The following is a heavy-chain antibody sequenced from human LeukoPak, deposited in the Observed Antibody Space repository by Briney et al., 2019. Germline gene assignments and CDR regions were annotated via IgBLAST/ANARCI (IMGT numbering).Heavy chain of an antibody. V-gene: IGHV3-15*01. Sequence: GGSLRLSCAASGFTFSNAWMSWVRQAPGKGLEWVGRIKSKTDGGTTDYAAPVKGRFTISRDDSKNTLYLQMNSLKTEDTAVYYCTSLSSGWYRADYWDQGTLVTVSS. CDR3: TSLSSGWYRADY. J-gene: IGHJ4*02. CDR2: IKSKTDGGTT. D-gene: IGHD6-13*01. CDR1: GFTFSNAW.